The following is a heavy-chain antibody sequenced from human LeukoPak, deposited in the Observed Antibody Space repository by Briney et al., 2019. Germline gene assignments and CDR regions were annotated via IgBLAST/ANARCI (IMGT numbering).Heavy chain of an antibody. D-gene: IGHD1-14*01. J-gene: IGHJ6*03. V-gene: IGHV4-4*07. CDR1: GGSISSYY. CDR2: IYTSGST. CDR3: AREAGGAYSYYMDV. Sequence: SETLSLTCTVSGGSISSYYWSWIRQPAGKGLGWIGRIYTSGSTNYNPSLKSRVTMSVDTSKNQFSLKLSSVTAADTAVYYCAREAGGAYSYYMDVWGKGTTVTVSS.